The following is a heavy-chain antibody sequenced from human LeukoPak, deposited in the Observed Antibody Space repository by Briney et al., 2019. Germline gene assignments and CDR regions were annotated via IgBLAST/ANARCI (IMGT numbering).Heavy chain of an antibody. J-gene: IGHJ3*02. D-gene: IGHD3-3*01. Sequence: ASVKVSCKASGYTFTSYYMHWVRQSPGQGLEWMGIINPSGGSTSYAQKFQGRVTMTRDTSTSTVYMELSRLRSEDTAVYYCARVSGSITIFGGPKAFDIWGQGTMVTVSS. CDR3: ARVSGSITIFGGPKAFDI. CDR2: INPSGGST. V-gene: IGHV1-46*01. CDR1: GYTFTSYY.